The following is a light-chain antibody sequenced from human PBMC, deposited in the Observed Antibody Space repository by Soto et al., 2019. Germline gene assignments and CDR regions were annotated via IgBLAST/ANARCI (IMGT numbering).Light chain of an antibody. J-gene: IGKJ1*01. V-gene: IGKV3-20*01. CDR3: QVYGNSMWT. CDR2: GAS. CDR1: QTVISDY. Sequence: EIVLTQSPGTLSLSPGDSATLSCRASQTVISDYLAWYQQTPGQAPRLLIYGASSRATDTPDRFSGRGSGTDFSLTISRLETGDFAVYYCQVYGNSMWTFGQGTKVDIK.